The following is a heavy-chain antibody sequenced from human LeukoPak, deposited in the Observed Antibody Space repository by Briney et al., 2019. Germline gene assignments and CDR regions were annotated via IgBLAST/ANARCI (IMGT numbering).Heavy chain of an antibody. CDR3: ARDTNYYDSSGYSILQH. Sequence: ASVKVSCKASGYTFTSYYMHWVRQAPGQGLEWMGIINPSGGSTSYAQKFQGRVTMTRDTSTSTVYMELSSLRSEDTAVYYCARDTNYYDSSGYSILQHWGQGTLVTVSS. V-gene: IGHV1-46*01. D-gene: IGHD3-22*01. J-gene: IGHJ1*01. CDR2: INPSGGST. CDR1: GYTFTSYY.